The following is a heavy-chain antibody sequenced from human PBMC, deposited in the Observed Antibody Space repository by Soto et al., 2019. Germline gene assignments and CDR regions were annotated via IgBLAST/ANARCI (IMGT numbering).Heavy chain of an antibody. V-gene: IGHV4-30-4*01. CDR1: GGSISSGDYY. D-gene: IGHD2-2*01. J-gene: IGHJ5*02. CDR2: IYYSGST. CDR3: ARGLGGYCSSTSCYHYWFDP. Sequence: SETLSLTCTVSGGSISSGDYYWSWIRQPPGKGLEWIGYIYYSGSTYYNPSLKSRVTISVDTSKNQFSLKLSSVAAADTAVYYCARGLGGYCSSTSCYHYWFDPWGQGTLVTVSS.